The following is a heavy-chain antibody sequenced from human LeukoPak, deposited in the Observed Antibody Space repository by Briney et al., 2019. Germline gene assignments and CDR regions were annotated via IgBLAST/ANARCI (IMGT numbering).Heavy chain of an antibody. D-gene: IGHD6-6*01. CDR3: ASAGQAGAARLYYYYYYMDV. CDR2: RSYDGSNK. J-gene: IGHJ6*03. CDR1: GFTFSSYA. V-gene: IGHV3-30*01. Sequence: GRSLRLSCAASGFTFSSYAMHWVRQAPGKGLEWVAVRSYDGSNKYYADSVKGRFTISRDNSKNTLYLQMNSLRAEDTAVYYCASAGQAGAARLYYYYYYMDVWGKGTTVTVSS.